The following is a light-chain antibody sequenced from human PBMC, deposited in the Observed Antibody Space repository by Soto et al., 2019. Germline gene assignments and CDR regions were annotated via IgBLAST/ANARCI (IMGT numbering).Light chain of an antibody. CDR3: QQYNNWPRT. V-gene: IGKV3-15*01. J-gene: IGKJ1*01. CDR1: QSVSSN. CDR2: GAS. Sequence: EIVMTQSPVTLSVSPGGRATLSCRASQSVSSNFAWYQQKPGQAPRLLIYGASTRATGFPARFSGSGSGTEFTLTISSLQSEDFAVYYCQQYNNWPRTFGQGTKVDIK.